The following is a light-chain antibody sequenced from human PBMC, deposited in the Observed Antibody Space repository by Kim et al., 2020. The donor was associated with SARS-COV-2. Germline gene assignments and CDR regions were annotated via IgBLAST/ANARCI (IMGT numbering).Light chain of an antibody. J-gene: IGLJ2*01. Sequence: SYELTQPPSVSVSPGQTVTITCSGDKLGEKYSCWYQQKSGQSPVLVIYQDFKRPSGIPERFSGSNFGNTATLTISGTQAVDDADYYCQAWDSGTVVFGGGTQLTVL. CDR1: KLGEKY. CDR2: QDF. V-gene: IGLV3-1*01. CDR3: QAWDSGTVV.